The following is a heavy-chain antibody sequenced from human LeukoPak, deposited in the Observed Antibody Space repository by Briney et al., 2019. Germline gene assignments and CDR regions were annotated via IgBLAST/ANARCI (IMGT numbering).Heavy chain of an antibody. Sequence: PGGSLRLSCAVSGITLSNYGMSWVRQAPGKGLEWVAGVSDSGGRTYYAGSVRGRFTISRDNPKNTLYLQMNSLRAEDTAVYFCAKRGVVIRVILVGFHKEAYYFDSWGQGALVTVSS. V-gene: IGHV3-23*01. CDR1: GITLSNYG. CDR3: AKRGVVIRVILVGFHKEAYYFDS. D-gene: IGHD3-22*01. J-gene: IGHJ4*02. CDR2: VSDSGGRT.